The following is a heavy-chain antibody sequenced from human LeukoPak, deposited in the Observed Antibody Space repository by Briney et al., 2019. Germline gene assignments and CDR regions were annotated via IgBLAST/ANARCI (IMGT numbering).Heavy chain of an antibody. V-gene: IGHV3-33*03. CDR3: ARTMATVFPYFDY. D-gene: IGHD5-24*01. CDR2: IWYDGGNK. J-gene: IGHJ4*02. CDR1: GFTFSSYG. Sequence: GRSLRLSCAASGFTFSSYGMHWVRQAPGKGLEWVAVIWYDGGNKHFAASVKGRFTMSRDNSRNTIYLQMNSLRVEDTAVYYCARTMATVFPYFDYWGQGTLVTVSS.